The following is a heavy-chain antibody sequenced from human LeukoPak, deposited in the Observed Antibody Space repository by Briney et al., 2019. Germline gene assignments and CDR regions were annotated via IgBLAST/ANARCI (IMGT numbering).Heavy chain of an antibody. CDR2: ISSSSSYI. J-gene: IGHJ6*03. D-gene: IGHD2-2*01. Sequence: PGGSLRLSCAASGFTFSSYSMNWVRQAPGKGLEWVSSISSSSSYIYYADSVKGRFTISRDNAKNSLYLQMNSLRAEDTAVYYCAREVVVVPAAMTEIDYYYYMDVWGKGTTVTVSS. CDR3: AREVVVVPAAMTEIDYYYYMDV. CDR1: GFTFSSYS. V-gene: IGHV3-21*01.